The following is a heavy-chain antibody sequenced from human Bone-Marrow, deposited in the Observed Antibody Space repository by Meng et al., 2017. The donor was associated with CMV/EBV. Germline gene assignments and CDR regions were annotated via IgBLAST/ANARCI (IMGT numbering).Heavy chain of an antibody. CDR2: ISSSSSYI. Sequence: ETLSLTCAASGFTFSSYSMNWVRQAPGKGLEWVSSISSSSSYIYYADSVKGRFTISRDNAKNSMFLQMNSLRAEDTAVYYCARALGYCSSTSCYPAWIADYWGQGTLVTVSS. D-gene: IGHD2-2*01. CDR3: ARALGYCSSTSCYPAWIADY. CDR1: GFTFSSYS. V-gene: IGHV3-21*01. J-gene: IGHJ4*02.